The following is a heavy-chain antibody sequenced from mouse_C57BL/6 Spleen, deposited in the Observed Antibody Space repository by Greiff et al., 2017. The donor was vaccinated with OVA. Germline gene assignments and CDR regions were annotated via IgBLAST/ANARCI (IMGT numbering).Heavy chain of an antibody. J-gene: IGHJ1*03. D-gene: IGHD1-1*01. CDR3: ARGGTVVDYWYFDV. Sequence: VQLQQPGAELVKPGASVKLSCKASGYTFTSYWMHWVKQRPGQGLEWIGMIHPNSGSTNYNEKFKSKATLTVDKSSSTAYMQLSSLTSEDSAVYYCARGGTVVDYWYFDVWGTGTTVTVSS. CDR1: GYTFTSYW. CDR2: IHPNSGST. V-gene: IGHV1-64*01.